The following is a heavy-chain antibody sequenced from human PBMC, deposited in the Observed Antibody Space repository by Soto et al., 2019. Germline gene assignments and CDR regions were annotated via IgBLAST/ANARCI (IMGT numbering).Heavy chain of an antibody. J-gene: IGHJ6*02. CDR3: ARVKQCSSTSCMDV. Sequence: TRSLTCTVSGCSMSSGVYYWSWIRQHPGKGLEWIGYIYYSGSTYYNPSLKSRVTISVDTSKNQFSLKLSSVTAADTAVYYCARVKQCSSTSCMDVWGQGTTVTVSS. CDR2: IYYSGST. CDR1: GCSMSSGVYY. V-gene: IGHV4-31*03. D-gene: IGHD2-2*01.